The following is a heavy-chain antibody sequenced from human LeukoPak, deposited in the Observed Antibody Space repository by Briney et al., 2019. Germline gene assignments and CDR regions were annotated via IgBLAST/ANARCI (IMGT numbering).Heavy chain of an antibody. V-gene: IGHV3-23*01. Sequence: GGSLRLSCAASGFTFSSYAMTWVRQAPGKGLEWVSGVSGGGGSTYYADSVKGRFTISRDNSKNTLYLQMNSLRAEDTAVYYCAKDRDSSGWSPYYFDYWGQGTLVTVSS. CDR2: VSGGGGST. J-gene: IGHJ4*02. CDR1: GFTFSSYA. CDR3: AKDRDSSGWSPYYFDY. D-gene: IGHD6-19*01.